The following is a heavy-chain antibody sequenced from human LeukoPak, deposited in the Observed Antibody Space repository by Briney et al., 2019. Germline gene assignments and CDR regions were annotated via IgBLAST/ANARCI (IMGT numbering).Heavy chain of an antibody. J-gene: IGHJ6*02. CDR3: AREQVVVGRGYYGMDV. CDR2: MYSGGST. Sequence: GGSLRLSCAASGFTFSSYWMSWVRQAPGKGLEWVSVMYSGGSTFYGDSVKGRFTISRDNSMNTLYLQMNSLRVDDTAVYYCAREQVVVGRGYYGMDVWGQGTTVTVSS. CDR1: GFTFSSYW. D-gene: IGHD2-2*01. V-gene: IGHV3-66*01.